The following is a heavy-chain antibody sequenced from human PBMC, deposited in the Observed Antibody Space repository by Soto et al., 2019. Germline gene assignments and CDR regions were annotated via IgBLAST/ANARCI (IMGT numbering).Heavy chain of an antibody. V-gene: IGHV3-66*01. CDR3: ATDGGSGTVVAGKGEISFGMDV. CDR1: GFTVSRSY. J-gene: IGHJ6*02. Sequence: EVQLVESGGGLVQPGGSLRISCAASGFTVSRSYVSWVRQAPGKGLEWVSFADSVKGRFSISSDNSKNTLYLQMNSLRDEDTAVYYCATDGGSGTVVAGKGEISFGMDVWGQGTTVTVS. D-gene: IGHD6-19*01.